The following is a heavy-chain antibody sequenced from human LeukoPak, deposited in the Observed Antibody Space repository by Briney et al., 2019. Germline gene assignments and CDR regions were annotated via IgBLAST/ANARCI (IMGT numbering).Heavy chain of an antibody. D-gene: IGHD3-9*01. J-gene: IGHJ4*02. CDR1: GGFISTYY. CDR2: IHASGDT. Sequence: SETLSLTCTVSGGFISTYYWSWIRQPAGKGLEWIGRIHASGDTTYSPSLRGRVTMSVDTSRNMFSLKLTSVTAADTAVYYCARPTIFEYYFDSWGQGTLVTVSS. CDR3: ARPTIFEYYFDS. V-gene: IGHV4-4*07.